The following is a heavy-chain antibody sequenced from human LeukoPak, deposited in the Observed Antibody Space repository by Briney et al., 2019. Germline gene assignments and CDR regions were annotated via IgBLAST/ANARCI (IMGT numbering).Heavy chain of an antibody. CDR1: GFTFTTYG. CDR3: AKGYYGSGSYGWFDP. J-gene: IGHJ5*02. Sequence: GGSLRLSCEASGFTFTTYGMQWVRQAPGKGLEWVAFIRYDGSNKYYAASVKGRFTISRDNSKNTLYLHMNSLRAEDTAVYYCAKGYYGSGSYGWFDPWGQGTLVTVSS. CDR2: IRYDGSNK. D-gene: IGHD3-10*01. V-gene: IGHV3-30*02.